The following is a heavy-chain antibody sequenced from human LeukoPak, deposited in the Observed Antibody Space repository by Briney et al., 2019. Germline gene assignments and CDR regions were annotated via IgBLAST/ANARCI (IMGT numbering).Heavy chain of an antibody. V-gene: IGHV4-30-2*01. D-gene: IGHD1-26*01. CDR3: ARGGSPVGATPFSYYYYYGMDV. CDR1: GGSISSGGYY. CDR2: IYHSGST. J-gene: IGHJ6*02. Sequence: SETLSLTCTVSGGSISSGGYYWSWIRQHPGKGLEWIGYIYHSGSTYYNPSLKSRVTISVDRSKNQFSLKLSSVTAADTAVYYCARGGSPVGATPFSYYYYYGMDVWGQGTTVTVSS.